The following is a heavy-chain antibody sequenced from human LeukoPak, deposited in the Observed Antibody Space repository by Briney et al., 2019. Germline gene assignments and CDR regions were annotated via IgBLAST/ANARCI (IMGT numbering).Heavy chain of an antibody. V-gene: IGHV3-15*01. Sequence: GGSLRLSCAASGFTFNIAWMSWVRQAPGKGLEWVGRIKSKTDGGTPDYAAPVKGRFTISRDDSKNTLYLQMNSLKTEDTAVYYCTTDGDSSGWYRSFDYWGQGTLVTVSS. CDR1: GFTFNIAW. D-gene: IGHD6-19*01. CDR2: IKSKTDGGTP. CDR3: TTDGDSSGWYRSFDY. J-gene: IGHJ4*02.